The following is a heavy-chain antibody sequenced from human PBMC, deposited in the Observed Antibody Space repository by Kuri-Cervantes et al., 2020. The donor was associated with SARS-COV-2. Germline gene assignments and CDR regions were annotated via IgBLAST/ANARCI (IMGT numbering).Heavy chain of an antibody. CDR3: ARVGPGDV. Sequence: ESLKISCTVSGGSFSSYYWSWIRQPAGKGLEWIGRIYTSGSTNYNPSLKSRVTMSVDTSKNQFSLKLSSVTAADTAVYYCARVGPGDVWGKGTTVTVSS. CDR1: GGSFSSYY. V-gene: IGHV4-4*07. CDR2: IYTSGST. J-gene: IGHJ6*04.